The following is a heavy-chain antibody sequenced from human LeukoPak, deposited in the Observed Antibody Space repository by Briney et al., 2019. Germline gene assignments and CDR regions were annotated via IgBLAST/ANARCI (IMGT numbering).Heavy chain of an antibody. Sequence: GASVKVSCKASGYTFTSYGISWVRQAPGQGREWMGWISAYNGNTNYAQKLQGRVTMTTDTSTSTAYMELRSLRSDDTAVYYSARAEVILWFGELLKFGWFDPWGQGTLVTVSS. CDR3: ARAEVILWFGELLKFGWFDP. CDR1: GYTFTSYG. V-gene: IGHV1-18*01. J-gene: IGHJ5*02. CDR2: ISAYNGNT. D-gene: IGHD3-10*01.